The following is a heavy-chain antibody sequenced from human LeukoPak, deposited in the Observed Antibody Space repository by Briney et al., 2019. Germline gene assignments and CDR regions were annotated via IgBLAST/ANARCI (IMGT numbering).Heavy chain of an antibody. CDR1: GYTFTGYY. CDR3: ARGVSGWYANFDY. D-gene: IGHD6-19*01. J-gene: IGHJ4*02. V-gene: IGHV1-8*03. CDR2: MNPNSGNT. Sequence: ASVKVSCKASGYTFTGYYMHWVRQAPGQGLEWMGWMNPNSGNTGYAQKFQGRVTITRNTSISTAYMELSSLRSEDTAVYYCARGVSGWYANFDYWGQGTLVTVSS.